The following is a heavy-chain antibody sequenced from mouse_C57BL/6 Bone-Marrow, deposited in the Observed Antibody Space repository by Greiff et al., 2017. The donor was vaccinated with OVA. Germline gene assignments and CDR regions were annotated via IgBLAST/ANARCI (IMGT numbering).Heavy chain of an antibody. CDR1: GFTFSDYY. D-gene: IGHD2-2*01. CDR2: ISNGGGST. CDR3: ARHYGYYFDY. J-gene: IGHJ2*01. V-gene: IGHV5-12*01. Sequence: VQLKESGGGLVQPGGSLKLSCAASGFTFSDYYMYWVRQTPEKRLEWVAYISNGGGSTYYPDTVQGRVTIARDNAKNTLYLQMSRLKSEDTAMYYCARHYGYYFDYWGQGTTLTVSS.